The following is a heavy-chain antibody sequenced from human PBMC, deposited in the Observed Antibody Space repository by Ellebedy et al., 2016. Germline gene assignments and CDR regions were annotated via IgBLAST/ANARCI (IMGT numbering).Heavy chain of an antibody. Sequence: ASVKVSXKASRYTFTSYYMHWVRQAPGQGLEWMGIINPSGGSTSYAQKFQGRVTMTRDTSTSTVYMELSSLRSEDTAVYYCARTEGGQYYFDYWGQGTLVTVSS. J-gene: IGHJ4*02. V-gene: IGHV1-46*03. CDR2: INPSGGST. CDR1: RYTFTSYY. CDR3: ARTEGGQYYFDY. D-gene: IGHD3-16*01.